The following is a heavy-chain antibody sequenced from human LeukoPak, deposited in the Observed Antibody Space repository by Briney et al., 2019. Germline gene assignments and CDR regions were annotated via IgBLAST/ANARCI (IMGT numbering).Heavy chain of an antibody. CDR3: ARDIYGMDV. J-gene: IGHJ6*04. Sequence: GGSLRLSCAASGFTFSSYGMHWVRQAPGKGLEWVANIKQDGSEKYYVDSVKGRFTISRDNAKNSLYLQMNSLRAEDTAVYYCARDIYGMDVWGKGTTVTVSS. V-gene: IGHV3-7*03. CDR2: IKQDGSEK. CDR1: GFTFSSYG.